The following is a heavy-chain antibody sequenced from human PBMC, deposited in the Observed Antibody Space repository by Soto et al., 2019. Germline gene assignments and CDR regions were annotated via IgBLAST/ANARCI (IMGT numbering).Heavy chain of an antibody. J-gene: IGHJ5*02. V-gene: IGHV3-73*02. CDR2: IRSKADSYAT. CDR1: GFTLSGSR. Sequence: EVQLVESGGGLVQPGGSLKLSCAASGFTLSGSRIHWVRQASGKGLEWVGRIRSKADSYATAYAASVKGRFTISRDDSKNTAYLQMNSLKTEDTAVYYCTSQYCGGDCSRVDRWGQGTLVTVSS. CDR3: TSQYCGGDCSRVDR. D-gene: IGHD2-21*02.